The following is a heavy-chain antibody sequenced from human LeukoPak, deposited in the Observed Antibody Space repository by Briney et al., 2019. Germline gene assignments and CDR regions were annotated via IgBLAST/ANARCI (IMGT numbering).Heavy chain of an antibody. Sequence: GGSLRLSCAASKFAFSSYAMSWVRQAPGKGLEWVSAISGGGGNTYYADSVKGRFTISRDNSKNTLYLQMNSLRAEDTAVYYCAKYSTSWNTRTGFDYWGQGTLVTVSS. CDR2: ISGGGGNT. D-gene: IGHD1-1*01. J-gene: IGHJ4*02. V-gene: IGHV3-23*01. CDR3: AKYSTSWNTRTGFDY. CDR1: KFAFSSYA.